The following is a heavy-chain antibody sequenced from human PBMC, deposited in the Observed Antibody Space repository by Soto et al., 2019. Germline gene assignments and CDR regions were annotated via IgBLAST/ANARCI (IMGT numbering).Heavy chain of an antibody. CDR2: IFSGGST. CDR3: ARDSRYCSGGSCYSVPLAFTS. CDR1: GFTVSSNY. D-gene: IGHD2-15*01. V-gene: IGHV3-53*01. Sequence: GGSLRLSCVTSGFTVSSNYMSWVRQAPGKGLEWVSVIFSGGSTYYADSVKGRFTISRDNSKNTLYLQMNSLRADDTAVYYCARDSRYCSGGSCYSVPLAFTSWGQGTLVTVSS. J-gene: IGHJ4*02.